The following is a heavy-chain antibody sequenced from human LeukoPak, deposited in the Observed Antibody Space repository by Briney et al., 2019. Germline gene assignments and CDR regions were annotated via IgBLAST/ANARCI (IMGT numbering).Heavy chain of an antibody. CDR2: ISASGGGK. CDR3: AKDGPSVTGTGWYFDL. CDR1: GFTFSTYA. Sequence: GGSLRLSCAASGFTFSTYALTWVRQAPGKGLEWVSHISASGGGKFYADSVKGRFTISSDNSKSTLYLQMNSLRAEDTAVYYCAKDGPSVTGTGWYFDLWGRGTLVTVSS. J-gene: IGHJ2*01. V-gene: IGHV3-23*01. D-gene: IGHD6-19*01.